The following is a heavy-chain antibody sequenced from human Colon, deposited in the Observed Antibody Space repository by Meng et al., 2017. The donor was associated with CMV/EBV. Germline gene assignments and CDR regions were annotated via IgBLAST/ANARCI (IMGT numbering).Heavy chain of an antibody. J-gene: IGHJ1*01. D-gene: IGHD3-3*01. CDR1: GGSVSNSNHY. CDR3: AKELRFSEWSSGF. Sequence: TVSGGSVSNSNHYWGWIRQAPAKGLEWVGTVYYKGAAQYNPSLASRGIISVDTSKNQFSLKLTSVTAADTAIYYCAKELRFSEWSSGFWGQGILVTVSS. CDR2: VYYKGAA. V-gene: IGHV4-39*07.